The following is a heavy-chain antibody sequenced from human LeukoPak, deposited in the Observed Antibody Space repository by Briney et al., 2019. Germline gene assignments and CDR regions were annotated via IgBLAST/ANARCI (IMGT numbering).Heavy chain of an antibody. J-gene: IGHJ4*02. CDR1: GGSISSYY. CDR3: ARVHYDILTGYYPSFDY. Sequence: PSETLSLTCTVSGGSISSYYWSWIRQPPGKGLEWIGYIYYSGSTNYNPSLKSRVTISVDTSKNQFSLKLSSVTAADTAMYYCARVHYDILTGYYPSFDYWGQGTLVTVSS. D-gene: IGHD3-9*01. V-gene: IGHV4-59*12. CDR2: IYYSGST.